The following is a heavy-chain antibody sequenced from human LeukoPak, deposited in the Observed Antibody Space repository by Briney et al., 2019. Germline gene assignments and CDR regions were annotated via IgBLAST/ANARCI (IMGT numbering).Heavy chain of an antibody. CDR2: ISSSGSTI. Sequence: GGSLRLSCVASGFTFSDYYMSWIRQAPGKGLEWVSYISSSGSTIYYADSIKGRFTISRDNAKNSVYLQMNSLRAEDTAVYYCARAPPSPGTRYYFDYWGQGTLVTVSS. CDR1: GFTFSDYY. V-gene: IGHV3-11*04. J-gene: IGHJ4*02. D-gene: IGHD3-16*01. CDR3: ARAPPSPGTRYYFDY.